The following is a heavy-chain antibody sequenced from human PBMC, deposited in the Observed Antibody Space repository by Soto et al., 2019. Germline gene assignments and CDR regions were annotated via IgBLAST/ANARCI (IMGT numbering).Heavy chain of an antibody. V-gene: IGHV3-15*01. CDR2: IKSKTDGGTT. Sequence: EVQLVESGGGLVKPGGSLRLSCAASGFTFSNAWMSWVRQAPGKGLEWVGRIKSKTDGGTTDYAAPVKGRFTISRDDSKNTLYLQINSLKTEDTAVYYCTTEAIFGVVIMDAFDIWGQGTMVTVSS. D-gene: IGHD3-3*01. CDR3: TTEAIFGVVIMDAFDI. J-gene: IGHJ3*02. CDR1: GFTFSNAW.